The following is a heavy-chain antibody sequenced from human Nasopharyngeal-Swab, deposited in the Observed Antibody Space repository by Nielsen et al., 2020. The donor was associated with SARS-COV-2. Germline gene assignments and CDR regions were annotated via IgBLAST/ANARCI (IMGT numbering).Heavy chain of an antibody. D-gene: IGHD2-2*01. CDR3: ARQGDIVVVPAASALDY. V-gene: IGHV5-51*01. Sequence: VGQMPGRGLGGLGIIYPGDSDTRYSPSFQGQVTISADKSISTAYLQWSSLKASDTAMYYCARQGDIVVVPAASALDYWGQGTLVTVSS. CDR2: IYPGDSDT. J-gene: IGHJ4*02.